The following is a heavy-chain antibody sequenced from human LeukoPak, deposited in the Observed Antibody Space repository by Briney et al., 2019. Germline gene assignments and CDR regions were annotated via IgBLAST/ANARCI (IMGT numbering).Heavy chain of an antibody. CDR3: AAGYSSSWYYYGMDV. J-gene: IGHJ6*02. CDR1: GFTFTSSA. Sequence: GTSVKVSCKASGFTFTSSAVQWVRQARGQRLEWIGWIVVGSGNTNYAQKFQERVTITRDMSTSTAYMELSSLRSEDTAVCYCAAGYSSSWYYYGMDVWGQGTTVTVSS. D-gene: IGHD6-13*01. CDR2: IVVGSGNT. V-gene: IGHV1-58*01.